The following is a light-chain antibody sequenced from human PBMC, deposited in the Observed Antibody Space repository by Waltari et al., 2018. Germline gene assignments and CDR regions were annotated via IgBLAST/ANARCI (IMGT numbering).Light chain of an antibody. V-gene: IGKV1-5*03. J-gene: IGKJ5*01. CDR1: QSINNW. CDR2: KTS. Sequence: DIQMTQSPSTLSASVGDRVTITCRASQSINNWLAWYQQKPGKAPNLLIYKTSSLESGVPSRFSGSRSGTEFTLTISSLQPDDFAIYYCQQYNTYPITFGQGTRLEIK. CDR3: QQYNTYPIT.